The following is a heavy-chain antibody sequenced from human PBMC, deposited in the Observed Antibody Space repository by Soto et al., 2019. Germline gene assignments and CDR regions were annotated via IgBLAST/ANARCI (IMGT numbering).Heavy chain of an antibody. Sequence: SDTLSHICVVSGRCISSYHWIGIRQFPGKGLDWIAYTAYTRNTNSIPSLNSRDTIEMDTSKHLLSLKLTSMTAADTPVYYCARDMHAGFTHYFDPWGQGTLVTVSS. CDR2: TAYTRNT. CDR3: ARDMHAGFTHYFDP. J-gene: IGHJ5*02. D-gene: IGHD1-26*01. CDR1: GRCISSYH. V-gene: IGHV4-59*01.